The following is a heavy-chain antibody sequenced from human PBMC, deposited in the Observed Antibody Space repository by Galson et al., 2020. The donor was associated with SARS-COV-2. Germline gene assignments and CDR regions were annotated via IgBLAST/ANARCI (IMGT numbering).Heavy chain of an antibody. J-gene: IGHJ4*02. Sequence: SETLSLTCAVYGGSFSDYYWTWIRQPPGKRLEWIGEINHSGSTNYNPSLKSRVSISLDTSKNQFSLKLRSVTAADTAVYYCARDSYCSSITCSRPPLDYWGQGTPVTVSS. CDR1: GGSFSDYY. CDR3: ARDSYCSSITCSRPPLDY. V-gene: IGHV4-34*01. D-gene: IGHD2-2*01. CDR2: INHSGST.